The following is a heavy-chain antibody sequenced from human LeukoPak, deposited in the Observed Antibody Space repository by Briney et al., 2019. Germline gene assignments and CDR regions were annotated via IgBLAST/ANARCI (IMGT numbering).Heavy chain of an antibody. CDR1: GGTFSSYA. D-gene: IGHD3-9*01. Sequence: GASVKVSRKASGGTFSSYAISWVRQAPGQGLEWMGGIIPIFGTANYAQKFQGRVTITADESTSTAYMELSSLRSEDTAVYYCASGAPLYDILTGYSGYYYYGMDVWGQGTTVTVSS. V-gene: IGHV1-69*13. CDR2: IIPIFGTA. CDR3: ASGAPLYDILTGYSGYYYYGMDV. J-gene: IGHJ6*02.